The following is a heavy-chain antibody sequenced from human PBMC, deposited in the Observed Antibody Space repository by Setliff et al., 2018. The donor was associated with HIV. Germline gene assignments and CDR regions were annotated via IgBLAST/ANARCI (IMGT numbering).Heavy chain of an antibody. Sequence: SETLSLTCTVSGGSINSTSYYWGWIRQPPGNGLEWIGSIYHTGSTYYKPSLKSRVTISVDTSKNQFSLRLSSVAAGDTAVYYCARSIDPVASGYYYFKYWGQGTLVTVSS. V-gene: IGHV4-39*01. CDR2: IYHTGST. J-gene: IGHJ4*02. CDR3: ARSIDPVASGYYYFKY. CDR1: GGSINSTSYY. D-gene: IGHD3-3*01.